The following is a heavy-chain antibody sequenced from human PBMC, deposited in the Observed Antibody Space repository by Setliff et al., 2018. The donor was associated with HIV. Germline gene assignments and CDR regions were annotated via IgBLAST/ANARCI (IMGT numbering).Heavy chain of an antibody. J-gene: IGHJ4*02. Sequence: SETLSLTCAVSGGSISSTNWWNWVRQPPGKGLEWIGEIYHSGSTNYNPSLKSRVTISVDKSKNQFSLKLNSVTAANTAVYYCARDSRYCSGGSCYGYFDFWGQGTLVTVSS. V-gene: IGHV4-4*02. CDR3: ARDSRYCSGGSCYGYFDF. D-gene: IGHD2-15*01. CDR2: IYHSGST. CDR1: GGSISSTNW.